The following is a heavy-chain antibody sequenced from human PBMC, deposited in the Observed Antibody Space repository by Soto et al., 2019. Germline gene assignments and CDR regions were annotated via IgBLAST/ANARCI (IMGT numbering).Heavy chain of an antibody. V-gene: IGHV4-4*02. D-gene: IGHD2-2*01. J-gene: IGHJ4*02. Sequence: SETLSLTCAVSGASISNTDWWSWVRQPPGKGLEWLGEIFHSGSTYYNPSRKNRVTISVDNSKNQFSLTLTSVTAADTAVYYCARARFCTSTSCYHYFDFWGQGNMVTV. CDR2: IFHSGST. CDR1: GASISNTDW. CDR3: ARARFCTSTSCYHYFDF.